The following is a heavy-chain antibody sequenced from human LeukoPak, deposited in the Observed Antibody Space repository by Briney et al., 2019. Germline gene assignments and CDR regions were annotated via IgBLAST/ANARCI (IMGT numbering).Heavy chain of an antibody. J-gene: IGHJ4*02. CDR2: MSPNSGDT. Sequence: ASVKVSCKASGYTFTSYDFNWVRQATGQRPEWMGWMSPNSGDTGYAQKFQDRVTMTRNTSISAAYMELSSLRSDDTAVYYCARGPPNWGYDYWGPGTLVTVSS. D-gene: IGHD7-27*01. V-gene: IGHV1-8*01. CDR1: GYTFTSYD. CDR3: ARGPPNWGYDY.